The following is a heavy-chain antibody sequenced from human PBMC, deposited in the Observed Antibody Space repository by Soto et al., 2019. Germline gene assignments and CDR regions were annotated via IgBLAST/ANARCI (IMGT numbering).Heavy chain of an antibody. CDR3: ARGIAAAGVYFDY. CDR2: IIPILGIA. D-gene: IGHD6-13*01. CDR1: GGTFSSYT. J-gene: IGHJ4*02. V-gene: IGHV1-69*02. Sequence: SVTVSCQASGGTFSSYTISWVRQAPGQGLEWMGRIIPILGIANYAQKFQGRVTITADKSTSTAYMELSSLRSEDTAVYYCARGIAAAGVYFDYWGQGTLVTVSS.